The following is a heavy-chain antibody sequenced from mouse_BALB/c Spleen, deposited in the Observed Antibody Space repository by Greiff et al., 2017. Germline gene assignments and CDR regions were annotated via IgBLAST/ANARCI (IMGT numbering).Heavy chain of an antibody. CDR2: ISSGGSYT. J-gene: IGHJ4*01. D-gene: IGHD1-1*01. CDR1: GFTFSSYT. V-gene: IGHV5-6-4*01. Sequence: EVQLVESGGGLVKPGGSLKLSCAASGFTFSSYTMSWVRQTPEKRLEWVATISSGGSYTYYPDSVKGRFTISRDNAKNTLYLQMSSLKSEDTAMYYCTRDGDYYGSSYYAMDYWGQGTSVTVSS. CDR3: TRDGDYYGSSYYAMDY.